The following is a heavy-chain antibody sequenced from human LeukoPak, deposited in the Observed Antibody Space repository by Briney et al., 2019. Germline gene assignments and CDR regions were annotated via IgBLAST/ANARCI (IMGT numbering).Heavy chain of an antibody. CDR2: IYYSGST. CDR3: ARAEEALFDY. Sequence: PSQTLSLTCTVSGGSISSGDYYWSWLRQPPGKGLEWIGYIYYSGSTYYNPSLKSRVTISLDTSKNQFSLRLSSVTAADTAVYYCARAEEALFDYWGQGTLVTVSS. CDR1: GGSISSGDYY. J-gene: IGHJ4*02. V-gene: IGHV4-30-4*01.